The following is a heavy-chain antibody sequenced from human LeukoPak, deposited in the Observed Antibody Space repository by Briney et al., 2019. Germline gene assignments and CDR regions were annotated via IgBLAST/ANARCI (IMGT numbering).Heavy chain of an antibody. V-gene: IGHV4-38-2*02. CDR2: IYHSGST. CDR1: GYSISSGYY. CDR3: ARDVLAHPNWFDP. D-gene: IGHD2-8*02. Sequence: PSETLSLTCTVSGYSISSGYYWGWIRQPPGKGLERIGSIYHSGSTYYNPSLKSRVTISVDTSKNQFSLKLSSVTAADTAVYYCARDVLAHPNWFDPWGQGTLVTVSS. J-gene: IGHJ5*02.